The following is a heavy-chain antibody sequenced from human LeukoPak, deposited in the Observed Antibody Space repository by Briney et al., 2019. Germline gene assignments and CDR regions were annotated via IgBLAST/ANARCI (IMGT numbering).Heavy chain of an antibody. CDR2: IYYNGNT. CDR3: ARRVAVAGLFDS. V-gene: IGHV4-59*08. Sequence: PSETLSLTCTVSGGSISSFYWGWIRQPPGKGLEWVGYIYYNGNTYYNPSLKSRVTVSLDTSKSQFPLKLGSVTAADTAVYYCARRVAVAGLFDSWGQGALVTVSS. J-gene: IGHJ4*02. D-gene: IGHD6-19*01. CDR1: GGSISSFY.